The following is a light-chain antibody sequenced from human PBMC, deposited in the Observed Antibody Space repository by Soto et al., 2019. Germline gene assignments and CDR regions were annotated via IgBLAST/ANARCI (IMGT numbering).Light chain of an antibody. CDR2: DAS. J-gene: IGKJ1*01. Sequence: DIQMTQSPSTLSASVGDTVTITCRASESISSWLAWYQEKPGKAPNLLIYDASSLESGVPSRFSGSGSGTEFTLTISSLQTDDFATYYCQDYSPYSWTFGQGTKVDIK. CDR3: QDYSPYSWT. V-gene: IGKV1-5*01. CDR1: ESISSW.